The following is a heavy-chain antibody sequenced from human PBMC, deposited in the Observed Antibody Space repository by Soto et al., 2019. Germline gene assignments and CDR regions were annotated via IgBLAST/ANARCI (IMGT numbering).Heavy chain of an antibody. J-gene: IGHJ6*02. D-gene: IGHD4-4*01. CDR3: ARVPTTVTTPGMDV. CDR1: GFSFSSYA. Sequence: GGSLRLSCAASGFSFSSYAMSWVRHIPGKGLEWVSSISTSSTYIDYADSVKGRFTISRDNAKNTLYLQMNSLRVEDTAVYYCARVPTTVTTPGMDVWGQGTTVAVS. V-gene: IGHV3-21*01. CDR2: ISTSSTYI.